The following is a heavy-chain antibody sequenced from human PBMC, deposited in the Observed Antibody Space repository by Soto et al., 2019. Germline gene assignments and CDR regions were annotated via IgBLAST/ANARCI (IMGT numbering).Heavy chain of an antibody. D-gene: IGHD3-22*01. CDR2: MNPNSGNT. CDR1: GYTFTSYD. Sequence: ASVKVSCKASGYTFTSYDINWVRQATGQGLEWMGWMNPNSGNTGYAQKFQGRVTMTSNTSISTAYMELSSLRSEDTAVYSCARSRYYYDSSGYHDAFDIWGQGTMVTVSS. CDR3: ARSRYYYDSSGYHDAFDI. J-gene: IGHJ3*02. V-gene: IGHV1-8*01.